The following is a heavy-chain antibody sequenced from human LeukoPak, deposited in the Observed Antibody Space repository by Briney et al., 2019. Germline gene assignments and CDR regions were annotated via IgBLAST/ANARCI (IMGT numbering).Heavy chain of an antibody. D-gene: IGHD3-3*01. CDR1: GGSFSGYY. Sequence: PSETLSLTCAVYGGSFSGYYWSWIRQPPGKGLEWIGEINHSGSTNYNPSLKSRVTISVDTSKNQFSLKLSSVTAADTAVYYCARAKAKRFLEWLSGGFDYWGQGTLVTVSS. V-gene: IGHV4-34*01. J-gene: IGHJ4*02. CDR2: INHSGST. CDR3: ARAKAKRFLEWLSGGFDY.